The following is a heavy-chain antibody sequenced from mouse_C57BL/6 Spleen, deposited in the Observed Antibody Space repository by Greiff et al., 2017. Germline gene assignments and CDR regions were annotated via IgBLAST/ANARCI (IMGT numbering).Heavy chain of an antibody. J-gene: IGHJ2*01. CDR3: ARSYYSNYLYYVDY. V-gene: IGHV1-64*01. CDR2: IHPNSGST. Sequence: QVQLQQPGAELVKPGASVKLSCKASGYTFTSYWMHWVKQRPGQGLEWIGMIHPNSGSTNYNEKFKSKATLTVDKSSSTAYMQLSSLTSEDSAVYYCARSYYSNYLYYVDYWGQGTTLTVSS. CDR1: GYTFTSYW. D-gene: IGHD2-5*01.